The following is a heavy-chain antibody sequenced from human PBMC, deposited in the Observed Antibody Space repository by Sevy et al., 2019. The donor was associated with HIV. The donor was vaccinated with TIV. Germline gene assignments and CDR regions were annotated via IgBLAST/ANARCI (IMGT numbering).Heavy chain of an antibody. V-gene: IGHV3-23*01. CDR2: INSGGGST. J-gene: IGHJ4*02. CDR3: AKDVVGGYYDSSGYSDH. D-gene: IGHD3-22*01. Sequence: GGSLRLSCAASGFTFSEFVMSWVRQSPGKGLEWVSTINSGGGSTYYADSVKGRFTISRDNSQNILDLQMNGLRAEDTAVYYCAKDVVGGYYDSSGYSDHWGQGTLVTVSS. CDR1: GFTFSEFV.